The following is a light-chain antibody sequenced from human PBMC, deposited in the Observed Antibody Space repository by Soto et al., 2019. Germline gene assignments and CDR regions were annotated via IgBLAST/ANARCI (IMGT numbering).Light chain of an antibody. CDR1: QTVSSN. J-gene: IGKJ1*01. V-gene: IGKV3-15*01. Sequence: EIVVTQSPATLSVSPGERATLFCRTSQTVSSNLAWYQQKPGQAPRLLIYGASTRATGIPARFSGNGSGTEFTLTISSLQSEDFAVYYCQQYNNWPPWTFGQGTKVDI. CDR3: QQYNNWPPWT. CDR2: GAS.